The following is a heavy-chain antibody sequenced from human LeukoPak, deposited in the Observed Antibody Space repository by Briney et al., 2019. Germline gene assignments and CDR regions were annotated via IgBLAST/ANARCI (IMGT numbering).Heavy chain of an antibody. Sequence: GGSLRLSCAVSGFTLSTYDMHWVRQVPGKGLEWVSGIDIPGNTYYPDSVKGRFTMSRESAKNSLYLQMNSLRAGDTAVYYCARDNPTTVVTPCLDYWGQGTLVTVSS. D-gene: IGHD4-23*01. J-gene: IGHJ4*02. V-gene: IGHV3-13*01. CDR1: GFTLSTYD. CDR3: ARDNPTTVVTPCLDY. CDR2: IDIPGNT.